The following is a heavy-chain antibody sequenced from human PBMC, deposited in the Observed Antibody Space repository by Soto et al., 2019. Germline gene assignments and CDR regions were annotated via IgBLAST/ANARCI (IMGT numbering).Heavy chain of an antibody. V-gene: IGHV3-15*07. J-gene: IGHJ4*02. CDR2: IKSKTVGGTK. Sequence: GGSLRLSCAASGFTFSNAWMNWVRQAPGKGLEWVGRIKSKTVGGTKDYAAHVKGRFTISRDDSKNTLYLKMNSLKTEDTAVYYCTTGKRIAVTTTCYFDYWGQGTLVTVSS. D-gene: IGHD6-19*01. CDR1: GFTFSNAW. CDR3: TTGKRIAVTTTCYFDY.